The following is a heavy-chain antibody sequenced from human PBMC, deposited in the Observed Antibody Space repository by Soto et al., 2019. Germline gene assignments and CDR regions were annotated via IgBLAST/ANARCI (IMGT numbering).Heavy chain of an antibody. CDR2: INAGNGNT. CDR1: GYTFTSYA. CDR3: ARVYYSNYDPYYYYGMDV. V-gene: IGHV1-3*01. D-gene: IGHD4-4*01. Sequence: APVKVSCKASGYTFTSYAMHWVRQAPGQRLEWMGWINAGNGNTKYSQKFQGRVTITRDTSASTAYMELSSLRSEDTAVYYCARVYYSNYDPYYYYGMDVWGQGTTVTVS. J-gene: IGHJ6*02.